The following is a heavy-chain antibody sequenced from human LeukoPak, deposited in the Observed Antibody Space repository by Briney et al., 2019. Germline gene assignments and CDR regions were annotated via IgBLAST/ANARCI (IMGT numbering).Heavy chain of an antibody. CDR2: KNPNTGNT. D-gene: IGHD2-8*02. V-gene: IGHV1-8*03. CDR1: GYTFTSYD. CDR3: ARGVGYHAFDI. J-gene: IGHJ3*02. Sequence: ASVKVSCKASGYTFTSYDINWVRQATGQGLEWMGWKNPNTGNTGYAQKFQGRVTITTDTSINTAYMELSSLRSDDTAVYYCARGVGYHAFDIWGQGTMVTVSS.